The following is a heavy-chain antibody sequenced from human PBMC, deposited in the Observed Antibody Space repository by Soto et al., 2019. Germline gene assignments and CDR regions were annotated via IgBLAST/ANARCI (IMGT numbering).Heavy chain of an antibody. CDR2: IIPILGIA. J-gene: IGHJ5*02. D-gene: IGHD1-20*01. CDR1: GGTFSSYT. CDR3: AVESITGTTGWFDP. V-gene: IGHV1-69*02. Sequence: QVQLVQSGAEVKKPGSSVKVSCKASGGTFSSYTISWVRQAAGQGLEWMGRIIPILGIANYAQKFQGRVTITADKSTSTAYMELSSLRSEDTAVYYCAVESITGTTGWFDPWGQGTLVTVSS.